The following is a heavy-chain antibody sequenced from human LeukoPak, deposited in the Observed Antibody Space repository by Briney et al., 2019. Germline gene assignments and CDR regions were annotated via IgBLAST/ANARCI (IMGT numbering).Heavy chain of an antibody. D-gene: IGHD6-13*01. CDR2: IYYTGTT. Sequence: SETLTLTCTVSGGSISSSSHSWGWIRQPPGEGLEWTGSIYYTGTTYYNPSLKSRVTISVDTSKNQFSLKLNSVTAADTAVYYCAQSLCSSNWIRNWFYPWGQGTLVTVSS. J-gene: IGHJ5*02. CDR3: AQSLCSSNWIRNWFYP. CDR1: GGSISSSSHS. V-gene: IGHV4-39*01.